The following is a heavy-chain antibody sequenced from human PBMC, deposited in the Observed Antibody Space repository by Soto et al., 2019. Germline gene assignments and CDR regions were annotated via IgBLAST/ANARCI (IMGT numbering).Heavy chain of an antibody. D-gene: IGHD4-4*01. CDR1: GGSISSGGYY. V-gene: IGHV4-31*03. CDR2: IYYSGST. CDR3: ARAGYSNLEYYYYGMDV. Sequence: SPETLSLTCTVSGGSISSGGYYWSWIRQHPGKGLEWIGYIYYSGSTYYNPSLKSRVTISVYASKNQFSLKLSSVTAADTAVYYCARAGYSNLEYYYYGMDVWGQGTTVTVSS. J-gene: IGHJ6*02.